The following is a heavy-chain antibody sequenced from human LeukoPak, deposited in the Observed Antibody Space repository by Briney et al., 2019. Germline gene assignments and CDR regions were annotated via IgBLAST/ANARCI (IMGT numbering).Heavy chain of an antibody. CDR1: GGSISNYY. V-gene: IGHV4-59*12. CDR3: ARVEYNWFDP. CDR2: IYYSGST. D-gene: IGHD5-24*01. J-gene: IGHJ5*02. Sequence: SETLSLTCTVSGGSISNYYWSWIRQPPGKGLEWIGYIYYSGSTNYSPSLKSRVTISVDTSKNQFSLKLSSVTAADTAVYYCARVEYNWFDPWGQGTLVTVSS.